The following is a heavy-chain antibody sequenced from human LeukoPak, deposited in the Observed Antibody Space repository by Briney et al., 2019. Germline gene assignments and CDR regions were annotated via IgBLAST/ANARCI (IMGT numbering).Heavy chain of an antibody. Sequence: TSETLSLTCTVSGGSVSSGSYYWSWIRQPPGKGLEWIGYIYYSGSTNYNPSLKSRVTISVDTSKNQFSLKLSSVTAADTAVYYCARGPRFGVVSFVWFDPWGQGTLVTVSS. CDR3: ARGPRFGVVSFVWFDP. CDR2: IYYSGST. D-gene: IGHD3-3*01. J-gene: IGHJ5*02. V-gene: IGHV4-61*01. CDR1: GGSVSSGSYY.